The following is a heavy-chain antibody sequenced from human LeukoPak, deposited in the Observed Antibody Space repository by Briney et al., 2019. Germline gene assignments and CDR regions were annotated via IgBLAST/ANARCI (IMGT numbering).Heavy chain of an antibody. J-gene: IGHJ4*02. CDR3: ARWSSSWKAYDC. CDR1: GDSINLYY. V-gene: IGHV4-59*01. Sequence: PSETLSLTCEVSGDSINLYYWHWIRRPPGKALEWIGYTHYTGNNKYNPSLKSRVSMSVDVPKKQLTLKLSSVTAADTAVYYCARWSSSWKAYDCWGQGTLVSVSS. D-gene: IGHD6-13*01. CDR2: THYTGNN.